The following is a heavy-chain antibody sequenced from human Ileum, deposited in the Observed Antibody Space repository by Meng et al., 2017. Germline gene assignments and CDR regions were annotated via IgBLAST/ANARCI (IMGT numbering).Heavy chain of an antibody. Sequence: QLLESGVGFVQPGGSLRLSCTGSGFTFADYAINWVRQAPGKGLEWVSAISGNGAAKRYADSAKGRFTISRDNSKNSIYMEMYTLRVEDTAIYYCARWTYHYDFWGQGTLVTVSS. J-gene: IGHJ4*02. V-gene: IGHV3-23*01. CDR2: ISGNGAAK. CDR3: ARWTYHYDF. CDR1: GFTFADYA. D-gene: IGHD2-2*02.